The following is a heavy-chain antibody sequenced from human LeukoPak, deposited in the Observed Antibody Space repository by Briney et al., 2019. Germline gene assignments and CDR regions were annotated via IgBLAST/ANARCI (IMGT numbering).Heavy chain of an antibody. V-gene: IGHV3-7*01. CDR2: IKQDGSER. D-gene: IGHD3-10*01. Sequence: GGSLRLSCAASGFTFSGFSMSWVRQSPTKGLGWVANIKQDGSERYYVDSVKGRFTISRDNAKNSLSLQMNNLRVEDTAVYYCARAGSHWHYVYWGQGTVVTVSS. J-gene: IGHJ4*02. CDR1: GFTFSGFS. CDR3: ARAGSHWHYVY.